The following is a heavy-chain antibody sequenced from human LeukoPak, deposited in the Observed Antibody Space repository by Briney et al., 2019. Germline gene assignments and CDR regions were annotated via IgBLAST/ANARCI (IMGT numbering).Heavy chain of an antibody. CDR1: GSTFSSYA. CDR2: ISGSGGST. J-gene: IGHJ6*03. V-gene: IGHV3-23*01. Sequence: GGSLRLSCAASGSTFSSYAMSWVRQAPGKGLEWVSPISGSGGSTYYADSVKGRFTISRDNSKNTLYLQMNSLRAEDTAVYYCAKDQGSIVGARYYYYYMDVWGKGTTVTVSS. CDR3: AKDQGSIVGARYYYYYMDV. D-gene: IGHD1-26*01.